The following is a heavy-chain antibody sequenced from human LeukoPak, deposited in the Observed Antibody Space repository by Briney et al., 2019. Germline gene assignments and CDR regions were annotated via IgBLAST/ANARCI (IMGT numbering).Heavy chain of an antibody. D-gene: IGHD4-23*01. J-gene: IGHJ4*02. CDR2: ISGSGDST. CDR3: AKEKLRCFDY. Sequence: QPGGSLRLSCAASGFTFSSYEMNWVRQAPGKGLEWVSAISGSGDSTYYADSVKGRFTISRDNSKTTLYLQMNSLRADDTAVYFCAKEKLRCFDYWGQGALVTVSS. V-gene: IGHV3-23*01. CDR1: GFTFSSYE.